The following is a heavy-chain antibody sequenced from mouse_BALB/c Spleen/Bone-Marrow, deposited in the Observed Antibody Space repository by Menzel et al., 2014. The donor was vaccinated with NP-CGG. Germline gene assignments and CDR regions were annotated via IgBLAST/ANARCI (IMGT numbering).Heavy chain of an antibody. V-gene: IGHV1-19*01. D-gene: IGHD2-1*01. CDR1: GYTFTDYY. CDR3: ARPLYYGNYVDY. J-gene: IGHJ2*01. CDR2: VNPYNGGT. Sequence: VHVKQSGPELVKPGASVKMSCKASGYTFTDYYMDWMKQSHGESFEWIGRVNPYNGGTSYNQKFKGKATLTVDKSSSTAYMELNSLTSEDSAVYYCARPLYYGNYVDYWGQGTTLTVSS.